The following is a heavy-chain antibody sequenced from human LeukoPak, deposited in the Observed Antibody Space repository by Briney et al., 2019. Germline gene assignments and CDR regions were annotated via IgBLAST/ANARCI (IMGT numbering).Heavy chain of an antibody. CDR2: INRSGST. Sequence: SETLSLTCAVYGGSFSGYYWSWIRQPPGKGLEWIGEINRSGSTNYNPSLKSRVTISVDTSKNQFSLKLSSVTAADTAVYYCAREAVAGTSWFDPWGQGTLVTVSS. D-gene: IGHD6-19*01. CDR3: AREAVAGTSWFDP. J-gene: IGHJ5*02. V-gene: IGHV4-34*01. CDR1: GGSFSGYY.